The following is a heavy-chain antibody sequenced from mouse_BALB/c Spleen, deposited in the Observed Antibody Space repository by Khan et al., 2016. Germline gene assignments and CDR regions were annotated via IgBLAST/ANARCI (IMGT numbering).Heavy chain of an antibody. Sequence: EVKLLESGGGLVQPGGSLKLSCAASGFDFSRYWMSWVRQAPGKGIEWIGEINPDSSTINYTPSLKDKFIISRDNAKNTLYLRMSKVRSEYTALYYCASTFWYFDVWGAGTTVTVSS. CDR3: ASTFWYFDV. CDR2: INPDSSTI. CDR1: GFDFSRYW. V-gene: IGHV4-1*02. J-gene: IGHJ1*01.